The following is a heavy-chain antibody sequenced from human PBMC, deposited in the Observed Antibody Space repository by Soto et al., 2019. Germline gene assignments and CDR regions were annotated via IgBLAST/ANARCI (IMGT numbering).Heavy chain of an antibody. Sequence: EVQLVESGGGLVKPGGSLRLSCAASGFTFSSYSMNWVRQAPGKGLEWVSSISSSSSYIYYADSVKGRFTISRDNAKNSLYLQMNSLRAEDTAVYYCARLSAVAGTLDYWGLGTLVTVSS. D-gene: IGHD6-19*01. V-gene: IGHV3-21*01. CDR1: GFTFSSYS. CDR2: ISSSSSYI. J-gene: IGHJ4*02. CDR3: ARLSAVAGTLDY.